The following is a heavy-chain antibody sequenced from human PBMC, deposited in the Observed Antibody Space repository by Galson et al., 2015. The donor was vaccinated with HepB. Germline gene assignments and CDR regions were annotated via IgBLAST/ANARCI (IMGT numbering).Heavy chain of an antibody. J-gene: IGHJ5*02. D-gene: IGHD6-19*01. V-gene: IGHV3-30*04. CDR1: GFTFRSHS. CDR2: ISHDGSNK. CDR3: ARDAVAVAVHSRNRFDP. Sequence: SLRLSCAASGFTFRSHSMHWVRQAPGKGLEWVAVISHDGSNKYYADSVKGRFTISRDNSKNTLFLQMNSLRADDTAVYYCARDAVAVAVHSRNRFDPWGQGTLVSVSS.